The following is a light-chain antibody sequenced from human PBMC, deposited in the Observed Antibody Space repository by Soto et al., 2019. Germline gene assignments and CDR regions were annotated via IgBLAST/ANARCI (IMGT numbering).Light chain of an antibody. CDR1: SSDVGGYNY. Sequence: QSALTQPASVSGSPGQSITISCTGTSSDVGGYNYVSWYQQHPGKAPKLMIYDVSNRPSGVSNRFSGSKSGNTASLTISGHQAEDEADYYCSSYTSSISYVFGTGTKRTVL. CDR2: DVS. CDR3: SSYTSSISYV. V-gene: IGLV2-14*01. J-gene: IGLJ1*01.